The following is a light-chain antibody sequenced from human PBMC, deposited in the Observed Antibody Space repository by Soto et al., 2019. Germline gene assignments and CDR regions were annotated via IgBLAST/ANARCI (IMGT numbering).Light chain of an antibody. V-gene: IGKV3-20*01. Sequence: EIVLTQSPGTLSLSPGERATLSCRASQSVSSSYLAWYQQKPGQAPRLLIYGASSRATGIPDRFLGSGSGTDFTLTISRLEPEDCAVYYCQQYGTSPSFGGGTKVEIK. CDR1: QSVSSSY. J-gene: IGKJ4*01. CDR2: GAS. CDR3: QQYGTSPS.